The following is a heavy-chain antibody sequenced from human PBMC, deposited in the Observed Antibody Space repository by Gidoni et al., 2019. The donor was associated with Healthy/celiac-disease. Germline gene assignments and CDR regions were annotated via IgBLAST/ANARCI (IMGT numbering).Heavy chain of an antibody. V-gene: IGHV4-31*03. J-gene: IGHJ6*02. Sequence: QVQLQESGPGLAKPSQTLPPTCTVSGGSISSGGYYWSWIRQHPGKGLEWIGYIYYSGSTYYDPSLKSRVTISVDTSKNQFSLKLSSVTAADTAVYYCARRDSGYDGPYYYGMDVWGQGTTVTVSS. CDR2: IYYSGST. D-gene: IGHD5-12*01. CDR1: GGSISSGGYY. CDR3: ARRDSGYDGPYYYGMDV.